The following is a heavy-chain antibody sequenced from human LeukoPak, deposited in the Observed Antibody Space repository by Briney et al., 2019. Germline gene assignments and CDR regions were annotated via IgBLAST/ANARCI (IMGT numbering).Heavy chain of an antibody. J-gene: IGHJ4*02. Sequence: ASVTVSFTASGYTFTSYYMHWVRQAPGQGLEWMGIINPSGGSTSYAQKFQGRVTMTRDTSTSTVYMELSSLRSEDTAVYYCAREWGHYYDSSGYYRYWGQGTLVTVSS. V-gene: IGHV1-46*01. CDR1: GYTFTSYY. CDR3: AREWGHYYDSSGYYRY. CDR2: INPSGGST. D-gene: IGHD3-22*01.